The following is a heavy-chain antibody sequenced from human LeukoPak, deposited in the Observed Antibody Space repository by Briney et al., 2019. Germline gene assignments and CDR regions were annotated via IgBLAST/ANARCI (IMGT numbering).Heavy chain of an antibody. J-gene: IGHJ4*02. D-gene: IGHD4-17*01. CDR2: ISGSGDIT. V-gene: IGHV3-23*01. Sequence: GGSLRLSCAASGFTFSAYVMSWVRQAPGKGLEWVSSISGSGDITYYADSVKGRFTISRDNSRNTLHLQMNSLRAEDTAVYYCARGEVTTSLSLDYWGQGTLVTVSS. CDR3: ARGEVTTSLSLDY. CDR1: GFTFSAYV.